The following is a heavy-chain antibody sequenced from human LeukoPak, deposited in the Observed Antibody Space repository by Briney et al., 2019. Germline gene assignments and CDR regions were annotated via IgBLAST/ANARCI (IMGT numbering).Heavy chain of an antibody. J-gene: IGHJ4*02. Sequence: RPGGSLRLSCAASGFTFNSHAMHWVRQAPGKGLEWVAFVSYDGRINSYADFVKGRLTISRDNSKNTLYLQMNSLRAEDTAVYFCARDLSRTYTVDYWGQGTLVTVSS. V-gene: IGHV3-30*04. D-gene: IGHD2-2*02. CDR1: GFTFNSHA. CDR3: ARDLSRTYTVDY. CDR2: VSYDGRIN.